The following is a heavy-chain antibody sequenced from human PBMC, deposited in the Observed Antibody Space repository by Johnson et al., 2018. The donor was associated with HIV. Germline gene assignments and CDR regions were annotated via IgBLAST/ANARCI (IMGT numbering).Heavy chain of an antibody. Sequence: YGMHWVRQAPGKGLEWVTHISYDGANKYYSGSVRGRFTISRDNSRNTLNLQMDSLREDDTAVYYCAKDKDAFDIWGQGTMVTVSS. CDR1: YG. J-gene: IGHJ3*02. CDR3: AKDKDAFDI. CDR2: ISYDGANK. V-gene: IGHV3-30*18.